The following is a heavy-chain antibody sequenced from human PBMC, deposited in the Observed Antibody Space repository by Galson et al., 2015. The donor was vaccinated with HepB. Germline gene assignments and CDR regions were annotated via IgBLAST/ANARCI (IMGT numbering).Heavy chain of an antibody. CDR3: AKSVPRGGSYPRGYLDL. Sequence: SLRLSCAASGFTFSSYAMSWVRQAPGKGLEWVSSISVSGTDTYYADSVKGRFTISRDNSKNTKYVQMNNLRAEDTAVYYCAKSVPRGGSYPRGYLDLWGRGTLVTVSS. CDR2: ISVSGTDT. D-gene: IGHD1-26*01. V-gene: IGHV3-23*01. J-gene: IGHJ2*01. CDR1: GFTFSSYA.